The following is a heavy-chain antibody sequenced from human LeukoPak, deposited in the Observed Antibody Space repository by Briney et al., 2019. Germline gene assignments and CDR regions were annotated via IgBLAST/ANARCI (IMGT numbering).Heavy chain of an antibody. D-gene: IGHD4-23*01. CDR1: GFTFSNYW. V-gene: IGHV3-7*05. J-gene: IGHJ4*02. CDR3: ANYGGPFDY. Sequence: GGSLRLSCAASGFTFSNYWTTWVRQAPGKGLEWVANIKPDGSEKYYVDSVKGRFTISRDNAKKSLYLQMNSLRAEDTAVYYCANYGGPFDYWGQGTLVTVSS. CDR2: IKPDGSEK.